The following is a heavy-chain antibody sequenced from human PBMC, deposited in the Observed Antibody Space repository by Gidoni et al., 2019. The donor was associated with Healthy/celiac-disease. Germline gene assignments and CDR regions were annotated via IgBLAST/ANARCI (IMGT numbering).Heavy chain of an antibody. D-gene: IGHD3-10*01. CDR2: IYHSGST. CDR1: GYSISSGYY. V-gene: IGHV4-38-2*02. CDR3: ARDLWFGELRNYYGMDV. J-gene: IGHJ6*02. Sequence: QVQLQESGPGLVKPSETLSLTCTVSGYSISSGYYWGWIRQPPGKGLELIGSIYHSGSTYYNPSLKSRVTISVDTSKNQFSLKLSSVTAADTAVYYCARDLWFGELRNYYGMDVWGQGTTVTVSS.